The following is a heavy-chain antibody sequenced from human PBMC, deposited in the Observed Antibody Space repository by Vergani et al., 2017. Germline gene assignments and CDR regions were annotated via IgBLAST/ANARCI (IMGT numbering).Heavy chain of an antibody. CDR3: ARTENYGSGSYYNALLYMDV. V-gene: IGHV1-2*02. D-gene: IGHD3-10*01. Sequence: QVQLVQSGDEVKKPGTSVKVSCKASGYTFTGYYMHWVRQAPGQGLEWMGWINPNSGGTNYAQKFQGRVTMTRDTSISTAYLELSRLRSDDTAVYYCARTENYGSGSYYNALLYMDVWGKGTTVTVSS. CDR2: INPNSGGT. J-gene: IGHJ6*03. CDR1: GYTFTGYY.